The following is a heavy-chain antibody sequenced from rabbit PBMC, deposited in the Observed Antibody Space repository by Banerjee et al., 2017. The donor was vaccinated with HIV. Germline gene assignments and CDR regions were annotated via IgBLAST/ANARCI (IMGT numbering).Heavy chain of an antibody. CDR1: GFTISSSYW. CDR3: ARNVAGLDSFNL. Sequence: QEQLEESGGDLVKPEGSLTLTCTASGFTISSSYWICWGRQAPGKGLELIACIDARSSGCSSCASWAQGRFTVSKTSSTTVTLQMTSLTAADTATYFCARNVAGLDSFNLWGPGTLVTVS. CDR2: IDARSSGCS. J-gene: IGHJ4*01. D-gene: IGHD3-1*01. V-gene: IGHV1S45*01.